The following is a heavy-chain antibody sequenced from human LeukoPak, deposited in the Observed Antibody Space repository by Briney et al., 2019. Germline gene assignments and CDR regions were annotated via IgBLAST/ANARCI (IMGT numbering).Heavy chain of an antibody. CDR2: IPFDASNK. CDR3: AKDWNYYGSGTYFDSWGY. V-gene: IGHV3-30*02. CDR1: GFTFSSYW. D-gene: IGHD3-10*01. Sequence: GGSLRLSCAASGFTFSSYWMSWVRQTPGKGLEWVAYIPFDASNKYYADSVKGRFTIFRDNSKNTLYLQMNSLRPEDTAIYYCAKDWNYYGSGTYFDSWGYWGQGTLVTVSS. J-gene: IGHJ4*02.